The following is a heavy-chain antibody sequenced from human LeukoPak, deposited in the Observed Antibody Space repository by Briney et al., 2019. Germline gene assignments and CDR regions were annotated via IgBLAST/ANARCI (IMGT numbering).Heavy chain of an antibody. D-gene: IGHD3-22*01. CDR1: GFTVSSNS. CDR3: AREISDYYDSSGYYFPGCDY. J-gene: IGHJ4*02. Sequence: GGSLRLSCTVSGFTVSSNSMSWVRQAPGKGLEWVSFIYSDNTHYSDSVKGRFTISRDNAKNSLYLQMNSLRAEDTAVYYCAREISDYYDSSGYYFPGCDYWGQGTLVTVSS. V-gene: IGHV3-53*01. CDR2: IYSDNT.